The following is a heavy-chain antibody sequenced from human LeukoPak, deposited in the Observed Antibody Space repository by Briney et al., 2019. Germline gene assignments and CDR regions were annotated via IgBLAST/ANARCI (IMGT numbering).Heavy chain of an antibody. V-gene: IGHV4-4*07. J-gene: IGHJ4*02. CDR3: AGTPLYCSGGSCYSAVY. Sequence: SETLSLTCTVSGGSISSYYWSWIRQPAGKGLEWIGRIYTSGSTNYNPSLKSRVTMSVDTSKNQFSLKLSSVTAADTAVYYCAGTPLYCSGGSCYSAVYWGQGTLVTVSP. CDR2: IYTSGST. D-gene: IGHD2-15*01. CDR1: GGSISSYY.